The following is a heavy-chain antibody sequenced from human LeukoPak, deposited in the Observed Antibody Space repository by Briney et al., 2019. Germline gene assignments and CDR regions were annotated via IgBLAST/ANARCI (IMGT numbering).Heavy chain of an antibody. CDR2: IKKDGSEK. V-gene: IGHV3-7*01. Sequence: GGSLRLSCVASGFTFNNYWMSWVRQAPGKGLEWVANIKKDGSEKYYVDSVKGRFTISRGNANNSLYLQMNSLRAEDTAVYYCARDGFDWGQGTLVTVSS. J-gene: IGHJ4*02. D-gene: IGHD3-10*01. CDR1: GFTFNNYW. CDR3: ARDGFD.